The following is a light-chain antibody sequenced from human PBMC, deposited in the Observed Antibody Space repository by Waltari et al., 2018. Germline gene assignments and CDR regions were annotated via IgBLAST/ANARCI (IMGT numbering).Light chain of an antibody. J-gene: IGLJ2*01. CDR3: LSFRSGSTWV. Sequence: QAALTQPPSVSKSLGQSVTISCTGTSSDVGVYTDVSWYQQHPDTAPRLLIFDVSKRPSGVSDRFSGSKSGGTASLTISGVQADDEADYYCLSFRSGSTWVFGGGTRLTVL. V-gene: IGLV2-18*02. CDR2: DVS. CDR1: SSDVGVYTD.